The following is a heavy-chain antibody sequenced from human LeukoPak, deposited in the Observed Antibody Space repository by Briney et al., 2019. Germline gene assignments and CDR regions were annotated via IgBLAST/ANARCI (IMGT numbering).Heavy chain of an antibody. CDR3: HPLAFISD. CDR1: GFTLSSQW. D-gene: IGHD3-16*01. CDR2: IKTEGSIT. Sequence: PGGSLRLSCAVSGFTLSSQWMHWVRHAPGKGLVWVSHIKTEGSITNYADSVKGRFTVSRDDAKNTLYLQMRSLRAEDTAMYYCHPLAFISDWGRGTLVTVPS. J-gene: IGHJ4*02. V-gene: IGHV3-74*01.